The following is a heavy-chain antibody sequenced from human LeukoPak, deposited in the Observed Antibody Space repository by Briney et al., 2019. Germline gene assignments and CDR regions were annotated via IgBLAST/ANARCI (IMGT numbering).Heavy chain of an antibody. CDR3: ARRGTYYDFWSGCSRGSYYYYGMDV. D-gene: IGHD3-3*01. V-gene: IGHV5-51*01. CDR1: GYSFTSYW. CDR2: IYPGDSDT. Sequence: GESLKISCKGSGYSFTSYWIGWVRQMPGKGLEWMGIIYPGDSDTRYSPSFQGQVTISADKSISTAYLQWSSLKASDTAMYYCARRGTYYDFWSGCSRGSYYYYGMDVWGQGTTVTVSS. J-gene: IGHJ6*02.